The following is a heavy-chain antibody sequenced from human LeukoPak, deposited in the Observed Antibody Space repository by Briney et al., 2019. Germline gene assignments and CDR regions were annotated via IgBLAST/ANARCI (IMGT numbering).Heavy chain of an antibody. CDR3: TRDGAGDHGPDAFDI. D-gene: IGHD7-27*01. CDR1: GFTFSSYA. V-gene: IGHV3-30*04. CDR2: ISYDGSNK. J-gene: IGHJ3*02. Sequence: GRSLRLSCAASGFTFSSYAMHWVRQAPGKGLEWVAVISYDGSNKYYADSVKGRFTISRDNSKNTLYLQMNSLRAEDTAVYYCTRDGAGDHGPDAFDIWGQGTMVTVSS.